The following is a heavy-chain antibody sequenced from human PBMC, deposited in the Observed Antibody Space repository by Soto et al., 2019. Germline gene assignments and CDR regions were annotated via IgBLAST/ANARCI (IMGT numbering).Heavy chain of an antibody. CDR1: GLTFSNFR. D-gene: IGHD2-21*02. CDR2: ISNDGRST. V-gene: IGHV3-74*01. J-gene: IGHJ4*02. Sequence: EVKLVESGGGLVQPGGSLRLSCAASGLTFSNFRMHWVRQAPGKGLVWVALISNDGRSTNHADSVKGRFTISRDNAKSTLYLQLNSLRAEDTAVYYCARDTAGLSYWGQGTLVTVSS. CDR3: ARDTAGLSY.